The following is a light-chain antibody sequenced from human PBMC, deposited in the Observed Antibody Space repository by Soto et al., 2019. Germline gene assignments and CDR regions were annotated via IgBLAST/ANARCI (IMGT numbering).Light chain of an antibody. V-gene: IGKV3-11*01. Sequence: EIVLTQSPATLSVSPGERATLSCRASHTVGVRLALYQHKPGPAPRLLIDEASNGAAAVPGRFSGSWAGTDITLTISSQAAEYSAFYYQQHRSNLPWTFGQGTRLDI. CDR1: HTVGVR. CDR3: QHRSNLPWT. J-gene: IGKJ5*01. CDR2: EAS.